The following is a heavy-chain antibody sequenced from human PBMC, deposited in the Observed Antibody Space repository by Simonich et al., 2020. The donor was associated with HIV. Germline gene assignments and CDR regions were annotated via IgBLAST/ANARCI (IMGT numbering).Heavy chain of an antibody. CDR2: INHRGST. Sequence: QLQLQQWGAGLLKPSETLSFTCAVYGGSFSGYSWGWIPQPPGKGVKWIWEINHRGSTNYNPPLKERVTISVDTSKNHFSRKLSSVTAADTAVYYCASLDPMYYYDSSGYFDDAFDIWGQGTMVTVSS. V-gene: IGHV4-34*01. CDR3: ASLDPMYYYDSSGYFDDAFDI. J-gene: IGHJ3*02. CDR1: GGSFSGYS. D-gene: IGHD3-22*01.